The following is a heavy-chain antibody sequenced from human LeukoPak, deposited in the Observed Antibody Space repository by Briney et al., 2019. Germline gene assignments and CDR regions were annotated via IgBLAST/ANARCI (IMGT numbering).Heavy chain of an antibody. CDR1: GFTFSTYN. V-gene: IGHV3-48*01. Sequence: GGSLRLSCAASGFTFSTYNMNRVRQAPGKGLEWLSYISSSSSTIYYADSVKGRFTISRDNAKNSLYLQMNSLRAEDTAVYYCAELGITMIGGVWGKGTTVTISS. CDR2: ISSSSSTI. CDR3: AELGITMIGGV. J-gene: IGHJ6*04. D-gene: IGHD3-10*02.